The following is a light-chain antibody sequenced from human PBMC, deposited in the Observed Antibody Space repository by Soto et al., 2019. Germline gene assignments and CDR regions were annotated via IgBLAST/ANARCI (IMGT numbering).Light chain of an antibody. CDR3: SSCTSSSTVV. V-gene: IGLV2-14*03. J-gene: IGLJ2*01. CDR2: DVS. CDR1: SSDVGGYNY. Sequence: QSALTQPASVSGSPGQSITISCTGTSSDVGGYNYVSWYQQHPGKAPKLMIYDVSHRPSGVSNRFSGSKSGNTASLTISGLQAEDEADYYCSSCTSSSTVVFGGGTKLTV.